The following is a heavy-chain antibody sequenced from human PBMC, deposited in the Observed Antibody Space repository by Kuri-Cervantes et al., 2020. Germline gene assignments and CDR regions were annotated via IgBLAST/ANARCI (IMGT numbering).Heavy chain of an antibody. V-gene: IGHV1-69*05. CDR2: IIPIFGTA. CDR1: GGTFSSYA. Sequence: SVKVSCKASGGTFSSYAISWVRQAPGQGLEWMGGIIPIFGTANYAQKFQGRVTITTDESTSTAYMELRSLRSDDMAVYYCARDLSDWYSYWGQGTLVTVSS. CDR3: ARDLSDWYSY. J-gene: IGHJ4*02. D-gene: IGHD6-19*01.